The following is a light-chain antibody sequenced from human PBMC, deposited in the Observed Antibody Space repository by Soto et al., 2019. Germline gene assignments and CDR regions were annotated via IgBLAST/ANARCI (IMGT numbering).Light chain of an antibody. Sequence: EIVLTQSPGTLSLSPGERATLSCRASQSISRSYLAWYQQKPGQATSLLIYGASSSATGIPDRFSGSGSGIDITLTISKLETEDFTVYYSQRYGTSLLTFGGGTNVEIK. V-gene: IGKV3-20*01. CDR1: QSISRSY. CDR2: GAS. J-gene: IGKJ4*01. CDR3: QRYGTSLLT.